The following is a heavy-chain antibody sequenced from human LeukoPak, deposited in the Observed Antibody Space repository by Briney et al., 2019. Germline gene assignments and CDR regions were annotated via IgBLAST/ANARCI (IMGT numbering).Heavy chain of an antibody. J-gene: IGHJ4*02. CDR3: ASLYDTSGRDY. Sequence: GGSLRLSCAASGFTFSRYSMNWVRQAPGKGLEWVSYIGTRGSPIYYSDSVKGRFTISRDNAKNSLYLQMNSLRVEDTAVYYCASLYDTSGRDYWGQGTLVTVSS. CDR2: IGTRGSPI. V-gene: IGHV3-48*04. D-gene: IGHD3-22*01. CDR1: GFTFSRYS.